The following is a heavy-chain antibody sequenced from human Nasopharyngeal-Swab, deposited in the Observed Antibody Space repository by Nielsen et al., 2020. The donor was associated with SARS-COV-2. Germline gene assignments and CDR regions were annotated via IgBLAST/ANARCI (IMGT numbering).Heavy chain of an antibody. CDR2: ISSSGSTI. CDR1: GFTFSSYE. D-gene: IGHD3-3*01. V-gene: IGHV3-48*03. J-gene: IGHJ4*02. CDR3: ARELPGPPFLGPIDY. Sequence: GESLKISCAASGFTFSSYEMNWVRQAPGKGLEWVSYISSSGSTIYYADSVKGRFTISRDNAKNSLYLQMNSLRAEETAVYYCARELPGPPFLGPIDYWGQGTLVTVSS.